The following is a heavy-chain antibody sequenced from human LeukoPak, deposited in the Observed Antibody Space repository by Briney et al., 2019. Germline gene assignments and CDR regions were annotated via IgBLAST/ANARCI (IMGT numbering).Heavy chain of an antibody. CDR3: ARVWSGYYSSTSCYVAYNWFDP. CDR2: IYHSGST. V-gene: IGHV4-38-2*01. Sequence: PSETLSLTCAVSGYSISSGYYWGWIRQPPGKGLEWIGSIYHSGSTYYNPSLKSRVTISVDTSKNQFSLKLSSVTAADTAVYYCARVWSGYYSSTSCYVAYNWFDPWGQGTLVTVSS. D-gene: IGHD2-2*01. J-gene: IGHJ5*02. CDR1: GYSISSGYY.